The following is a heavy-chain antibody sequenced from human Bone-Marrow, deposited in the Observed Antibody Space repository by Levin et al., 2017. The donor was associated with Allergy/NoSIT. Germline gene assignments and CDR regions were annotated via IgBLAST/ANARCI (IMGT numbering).Heavy chain of an antibody. D-gene: IGHD2-21*01. CDR2: SYTSGNI. Sequence: SETLSLTCTVSGVSITSGSYYWSWIRQPAGKGLEWIGHSYTSGNITYNPSLKSRVTISLDTSKNQFSLKPRSVTAADTAVYYCARVLQYSYYYTDVWGKGTMVTVSS. V-gene: IGHV4-61*09. CDR3: ARVLQYSYYYTDV. CDR1: GVSITSGSYY. J-gene: IGHJ6*03.